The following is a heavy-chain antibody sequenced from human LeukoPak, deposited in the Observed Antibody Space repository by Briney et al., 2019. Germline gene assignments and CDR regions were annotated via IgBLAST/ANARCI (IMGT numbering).Heavy chain of an antibody. Sequence: PSETLSLTCAVYGGSFSGYYWSWIRQPPGKGLEWIGEINHSGSTNYNPSLKSRVTISVDTSKNQFSLKLSSVTAADTAVYYCARPHPYDSSGYYYNWGQGTLVTVSS. D-gene: IGHD3-22*01. CDR2: INHSGST. CDR3: ARPHPYDSSGYYYN. CDR1: GGSFSGYY. J-gene: IGHJ4*02. V-gene: IGHV4-34*01.